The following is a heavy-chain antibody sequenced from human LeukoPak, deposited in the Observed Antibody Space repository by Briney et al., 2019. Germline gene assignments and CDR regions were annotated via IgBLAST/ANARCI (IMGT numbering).Heavy chain of an antibody. D-gene: IGHD1-14*01. Sequence: SETLSLTCAVSGYSISSGYYWGWIRQPPGKGLEWIGSIYHSGSTYYNPSLRSRVTISVDTSKNQFSLKLSSVTVADTAVYYCARDTERGSVDYWGQGTLVTVSS. V-gene: IGHV4-38-2*02. CDR2: IYHSGST. J-gene: IGHJ4*02. CDR1: GYSISSGYY. CDR3: ARDTERGSVDY.